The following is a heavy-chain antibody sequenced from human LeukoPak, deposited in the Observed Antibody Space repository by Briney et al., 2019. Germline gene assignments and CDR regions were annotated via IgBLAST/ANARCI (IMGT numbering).Heavy chain of an antibody. CDR1: GYRFTSYW. D-gene: IGHD6-13*01. Sequence: GESLKISCKSSGYRFTSYWIGWVRQMPGKGLEWMGVIYPGDSDTRYSPSFQGQVTISADKSISTAYLQWSSLKASDTAMYYCARLHSSSWYRFIDYWGQGTLVTVSS. V-gene: IGHV5-51*01. CDR2: IYPGDSDT. CDR3: ARLHSSSWYRFIDY. J-gene: IGHJ4*02.